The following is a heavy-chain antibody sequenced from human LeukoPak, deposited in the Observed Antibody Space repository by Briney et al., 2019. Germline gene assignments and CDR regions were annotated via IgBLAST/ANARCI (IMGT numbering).Heavy chain of an antibody. V-gene: IGHV3-9*01. J-gene: IGHJ4*02. CDR3: AKARAYYDSSGYYDEGFDY. CDR1: GFTFDDYG. D-gene: IGHD3-22*01. Sequence: AGGSLTLSCVASGFTFDDYGMHWVRHAPGKGLEWVSGISWNSGSISYADSVKGRFSISRDNAKNSLYLQMNSLRAEDTALYYCAKARAYYDSSGYYDEGFDYWGQGILVTVSS. CDR2: ISWNSGSI.